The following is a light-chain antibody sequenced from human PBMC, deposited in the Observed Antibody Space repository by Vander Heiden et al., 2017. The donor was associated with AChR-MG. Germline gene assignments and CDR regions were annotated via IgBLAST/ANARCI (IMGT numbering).Light chain of an antibody. V-gene: IGLV4-69*01. CDR2: LNSDGSH. Sequence: QLVVTQSPSASASLGASVMLTSTLSSGDNTYDLAWHQLHAQRGPRYLMILNSDGSHKRGDGIPDRFAGSSSGAERYLTISSLQSEDEADYFCQTGGAGIVVFGGGTKLTVL. J-gene: IGLJ2*01. CDR1: SGDNTYD. CDR3: QTGGAGIVV.